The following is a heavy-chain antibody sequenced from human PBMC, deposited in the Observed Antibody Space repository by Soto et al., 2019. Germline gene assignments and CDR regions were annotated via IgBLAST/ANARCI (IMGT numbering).Heavy chain of an antibody. D-gene: IGHD2-15*01. CDR1: GASISDTSYY. CDR2: FLYTGTT. Sequence: PSETLSLTCTVSGASISDTSYYWAWIRQPPGKGLEWIGSFLYTGTTYYTPSLKSRVAISGDTSNNQFSLHLASVTAADTAVYYCARPILHNCYSFSCFDHWGPGTLVTVSS. J-gene: IGHJ4*02. V-gene: IGHV4-39*01. CDR3: ARPILHNCYSFSCFDH.